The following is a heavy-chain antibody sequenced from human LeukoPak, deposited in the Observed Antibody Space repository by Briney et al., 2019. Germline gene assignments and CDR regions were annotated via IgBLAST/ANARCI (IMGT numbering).Heavy chain of an antibody. Sequence: GGSLRLSCAASGFSFSIAWMSWVRQAPGKGLEWVAVISYDGSNKYYADSVKGRFTISRDNSKNTLYLQMNSLRAEDTAVYYCAKMSRYSSGWYDYWGQGTLVTVSS. CDR1: GFSFSIAW. D-gene: IGHD6-19*01. J-gene: IGHJ4*02. CDR2: ISYDGSNK. CDR3: AKMSRYSSGWYDY. V-gene: IGHV3-30*18.